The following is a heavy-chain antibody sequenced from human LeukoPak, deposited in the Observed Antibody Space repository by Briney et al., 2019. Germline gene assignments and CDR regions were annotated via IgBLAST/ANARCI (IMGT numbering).Heavy chain of an antibody. V-gene: IGHV4-61*02. J-gene: IGHJ4*02. CDR3: AREGYSYGYFVDY. Sequence: TSETLSLTCTVSGGSISSGSYYWSWIRQPAGKGLEWIGRIYTSGSTNYNPSLKSRVTISVDTSKNQFSLELSSVTAADTAVYYCAREGYSYGYFVDYWGQGTLVTVSS. CDR2: IYTSGST. CDR1: GGSISSGSYY. D-gene: IGHD5-18*01.